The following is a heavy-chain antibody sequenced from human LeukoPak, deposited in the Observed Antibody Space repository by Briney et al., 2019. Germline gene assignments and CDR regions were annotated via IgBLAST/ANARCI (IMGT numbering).Heavy chain of an antibody. CDR2: ISPGDSLT. J-gene: IGHJ5*02. Sequence: GESLKISCKASGYNFANYLIGWARQMPGKGLGWMGSISPGDSLTIYTPSLEGRVTISADKSTLYLQWSSLEASDSGIYFCARKLLSGGTSRGWFDPWGQGTLVTVSS. V-gene: IGHV5-51*01. D-gene: IGHD1-26*01. CDR1: GYNFANYL. CDR3: ARKLLSGGTSRGWFDP.